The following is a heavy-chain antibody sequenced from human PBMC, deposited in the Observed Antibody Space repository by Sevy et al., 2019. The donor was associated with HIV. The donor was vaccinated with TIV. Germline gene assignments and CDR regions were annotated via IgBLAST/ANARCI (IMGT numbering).Heavy chain of an antibody. CDR3: ARGYRFGEYLDP. V-gene: IGHV4-59*01. CDR1: GGSISSYY. D-gene: IGHD3-10*01. J-gene: IGHJ5*02. CDR2: IYYSGST. Sequence: QSQTLSLTCTVSGGSISSYYWSWIRQPPGKGLEWIGYIYYSGSTNYNPSLKSRVTISVDTSKNQFSLKLSSVTAADTAVYYCARGYRFGEYLDPWGQGTLVTVSS.